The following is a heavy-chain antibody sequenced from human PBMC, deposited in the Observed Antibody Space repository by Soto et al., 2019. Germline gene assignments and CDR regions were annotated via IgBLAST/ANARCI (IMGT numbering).Heavy chain of an antibody. V-gene: IGHV3-21*06. D-gene: IGHD1-1*01. CDR2: ITSSGSYI. CDR1: GFTFSSYS. J-gene: IGHJ5*01. CDR3: AREVTTGTFDS. Sequence: EVQLVESGGGLVKPGGSLGLSCAASGFTFSSYSMNWVRQAPGKGLEWVSSITSSGSYIYYADSVKGRLTISRDNAKNSLYLQMNSLRAEDTAVYYCAREVTTGTFDSWGQGTLVTVSS.